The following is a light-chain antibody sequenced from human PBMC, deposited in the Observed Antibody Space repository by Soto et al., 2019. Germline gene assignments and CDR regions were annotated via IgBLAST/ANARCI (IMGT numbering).Light chain of an antibody. Sequence: QSALTQPASVSGSPGQSITISCTGTSSDIGYYNYVSWYQQDAGKAPKLMIYDVSNRPSGVSNRFSGSKSGNTASLTISGLQAEDEADYYCSSYTSSNTVVFGGGTKLTVL. CDR2: DVS. V-gene: IGLV2-14*01. CDR1: SSDIGYYNY. J-gene: IGLJ2*01. CDR3: SSYTSSNTVV.